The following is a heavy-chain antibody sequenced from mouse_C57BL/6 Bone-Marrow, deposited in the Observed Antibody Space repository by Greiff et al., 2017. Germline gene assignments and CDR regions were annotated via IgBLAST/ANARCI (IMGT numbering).Heavy chain of an antibody. CDR1: GYTFTSYW. D-gene: IGHD2-2*01. CDR3: ARDIYYGYDDWFAY. CDR2: IYPGSGST. V-gene: IGHV1-55*01. Sequence: QVQLQQPGAELVKPGASVKMSCKASGYTFTSYWITWVKQRPGQGLEWIGDIYPGSGSTNYNEKFKSKATLTVDTSSSTAYMQLSSLTSEDSPVYYCARDIYYGYDDWFAYWGQGTLVTVSA. J-gene: IGHJ3*01.